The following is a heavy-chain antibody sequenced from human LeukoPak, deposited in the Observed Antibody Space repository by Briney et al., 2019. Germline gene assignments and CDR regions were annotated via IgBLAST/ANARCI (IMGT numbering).Heavy chain of an antibody. V-gene: IGHV3-33*01. CDR2: IWFGGSHK. CDR3: ARDPEQWLEDYYFDY. CDR1: GFTFSTYG. Sequence: PGGSLRLSCAAPGFTFSTYGMHWVRQAPGKGLEWVAVIWFGGSHKYYADSVKDRFTISRDNSKNTLYLQMNSLRAEDTAVYYCARDPEQWLEDYYFDYWGQGTLVTVSS. J-gene: IGHJ4*02. D-gene: IGHD6-19*01.